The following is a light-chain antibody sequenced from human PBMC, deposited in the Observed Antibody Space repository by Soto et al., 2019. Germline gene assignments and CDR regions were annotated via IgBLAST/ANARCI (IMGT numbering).Light chain of an antibody. CDR1: QSVSSSY. CDR2: SAS. CDR3: QQYSSSPWT. J-gene: IGKJ1*01. Sequence: EVVLTHAAGTLSIYPGDRVTLSCRVRQSVSSSYLAWYQQKPGQAPRLLISSASSRATGIPDRFSGSESGTDFTLTISRLEPEDFAVYYCQQYSSSPWTFGQGTKVDIK. V-gene: IGKV3-20*01.